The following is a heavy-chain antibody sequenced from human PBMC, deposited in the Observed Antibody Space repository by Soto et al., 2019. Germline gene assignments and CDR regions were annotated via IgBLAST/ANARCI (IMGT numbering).Heavy chain of an antibody. D-gene: IGHD2-8*01. J-gene: IGHJ3*02. CDR1: GFSLSTSGMC. CDR3: ARHCTNGVCYGAFDI. Sequence: SGPTLVNPTQTLTLTCTFSGFSLSTSGMCVSWIRQPPGKSLDWLALIDWDDDKYYSTSLKTRLTISKDTSKNQVVLTMTNMDPVDTATYYCARHCTNGVCYGAFDIGRNGTMVTXS. CDR2: IDWDDDK. V-gene: IGHV2-70*01.